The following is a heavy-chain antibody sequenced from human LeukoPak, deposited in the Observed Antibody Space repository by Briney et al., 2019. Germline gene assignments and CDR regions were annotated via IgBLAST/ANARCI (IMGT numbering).Heavy chain of an antibody. CDR1: GIPFSNYT. Sequence: GGSLRLSCAASGIPFSNYTLTWVRQAPGKGLVWVSSISGSSRHIHYSDSVRGRFSLTTDNAKNSVYLQMASLPADDTAAYYCARVNSALVVSSEGSWAGSLGFYHWGQGSLVIVSS. J-gene: IGHJ4*02. CDR2: ISGSSRHI. D-gene: IGHD3-22*01. CDR3: ARVNSALVVSSEGSWAGSLGFYH. V-gene: IGHV3-21*06.